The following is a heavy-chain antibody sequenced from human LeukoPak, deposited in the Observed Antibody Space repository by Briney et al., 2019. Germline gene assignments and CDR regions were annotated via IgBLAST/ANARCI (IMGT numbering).Heavy chain of an antibody. CDR1: DYTFTRYG. CDR2: INPSGGST. J-gene: IGHJ4*02. CDR3: ARDERVDTARY. Sequence: GASVKVSCKASDYTFTRYGISWVRQAPGQGLEWMGIINPSGGSTSYAQKFQGRVTMTRDTSTSTVYMELSSLRSEDTAVYYCARDERVDTARYWGQGTLVTVSS. D-gene: IGHD5-18*01. V-gene: IGHV1-46*01.